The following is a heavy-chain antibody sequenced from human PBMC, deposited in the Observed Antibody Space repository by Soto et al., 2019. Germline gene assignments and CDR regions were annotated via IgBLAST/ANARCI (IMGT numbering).Heavy chain of an antibody. D-gene: IGHD6-6*01. J-gene: IGHJ6*02. Sequence: QVQLVESGGGVVQPGRSLRLSCAASGFTFSSYGMHWVRQAPGKGLEWVAVIVYDGSNTYYEESVKGRFTISRDNSKNTLYLQKNSLRAEDTTVYYCAKDKWGYSSSSSYGMDVWGQGTTVTVSS. V-gene: IGHV3-30*18. CDR1: GFTFSSYG. CDR3: AKDKWGYSSSSSYGMDV. CDR2: IVYDGSNT.